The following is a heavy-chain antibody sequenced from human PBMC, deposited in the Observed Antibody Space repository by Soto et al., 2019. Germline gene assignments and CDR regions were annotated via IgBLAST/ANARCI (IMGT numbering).Heavy chain of an antibody. Sequence: QVQLVQSGAEVQKPGSSVKVSCKASGGTFSSYAISWVRQAPGQGLEWMGGIIPIFGTANYAQKFQGRVTITADESTSTAYMELSSLRSEDTAVYYCAREGTNYYDSSGYYIVYFDYWGQGTLVTVSS. V-gene: IGHV1-69*01. D-gene: IGHD3-22*01. CDR3: AREGTNYYDSSGYYIVYFDY. J-gene: IGHJ4*02. CDR2: IIPIFGTA. CDR1: GGTFSSYA.